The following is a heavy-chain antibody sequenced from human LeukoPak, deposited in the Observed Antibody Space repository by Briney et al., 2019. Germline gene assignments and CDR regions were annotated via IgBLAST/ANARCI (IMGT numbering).Heavy chain of an antibody. J-gene: IGHJ6*03. CDR2: INHSGST. Sequence: SETLSLTCAVYGGSFSGYYWSWIRQPPGKGLEWIGEINHSGSTNYNPSLKSRVTISVDTSKNQFSLRLSSVTAADTAVYYCARRGGLTFGGVIVRHYYYMDVWGKGTTVTVSS. CDR3: ARRGGLTFGGVIVRHYYYMDV. CDR1: GGSFSGYY. V-gene: IGHV4-34*01. D-gene: IGHD3-16*02.